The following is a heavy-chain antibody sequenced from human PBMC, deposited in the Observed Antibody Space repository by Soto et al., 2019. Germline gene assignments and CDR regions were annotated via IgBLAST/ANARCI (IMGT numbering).Heavy chain of an antibody. J-gene: IGHJ4*02. CDR1: GGSISSYY. Sequence: SETLSLTCTVSGGSISSYYWSWIRRPPGKGREWIGYIYYSGSTNNNASLKSRVTISVDTSKNQFSVKLSSVTAADTAVYYCARTYYDFWSGYYFDYWGQGTLVTVSS. CDR3: ARTYYDFWSGYYFDY. D-gene: IGHD3-3*01. CDR2: IYYSGST. V-gene: IGHV4-59*08.